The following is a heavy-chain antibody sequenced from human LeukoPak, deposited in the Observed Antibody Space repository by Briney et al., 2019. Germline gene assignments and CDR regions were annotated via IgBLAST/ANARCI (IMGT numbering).Heavy chain of an antibody. CDR1: GDSISNYY. CDR2: VYYSGST. Sequence: PSQTLSLTCTVSGDSISNYYWSWIRQPPGKGLEWIGYVYYSGSTNYNPSLKSRVTISVDTSKNQFSLTLSSVTAADTAVYYCAREVATITYYHYMDVWGKGTTVSVSS. V-gene: IGHV4-59*01. CDR3: AREVATITYYHYMDV. J-gene: IGHJ6*03. D-gene: IGHD5-12*01.